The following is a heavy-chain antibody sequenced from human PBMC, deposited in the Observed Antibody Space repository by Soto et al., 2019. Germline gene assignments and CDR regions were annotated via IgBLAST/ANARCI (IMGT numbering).Heavy chain of an antibody. CDR3: AKDGERWLHIDAFDI. CDR1: GFTFSSYA. Sequence: PGGSLRLSCAASGFTFSSYAMSWVRQAPGKGLEWVSAISGSGGGTYYADSVKGRFTISRDNSKNTLYLQMNSLRAEDTAVYYCAKDGERWLHIDAFDIWGQGTMVTVSS. J-gene: IGHJ3*02. D-gene: IGHD5-12*01. CDR2: ISGSGGGT. V-gene: IGHV3-23*01.